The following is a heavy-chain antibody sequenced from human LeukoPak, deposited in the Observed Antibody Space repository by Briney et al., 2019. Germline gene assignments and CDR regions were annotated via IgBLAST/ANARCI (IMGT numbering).Heavy chain of an antibody. V-gene: IGHV2-70*11. CDR2: TDWNDAK. J-gene: IGHJ4*02. CDR3: ARSPNIRSGDYGDYFAY. Sequence: ESGPALVKPTQTLTLTCTFSGFSLSTTGVCVTWIRQPPGKALEWLARTDWNDAKYYNRSLKTRLTIPKDTSKDQVVLTMTNVVPLDTATYYCARSPNIRSGDYGDYFAYWVQGTLVTVSS. D-gene: IGHD4-17*01. CDR1: GFSLSTTGVC.